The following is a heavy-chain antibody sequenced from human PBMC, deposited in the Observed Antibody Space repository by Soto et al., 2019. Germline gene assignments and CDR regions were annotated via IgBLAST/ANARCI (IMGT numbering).Heavy chain of an antibody. CDR1: GFTFSSYA. Sequence: GGSLRLSCAASGFTFSSYAMHWVRQAPGKGLEWVSVISCRAXXXYXXXSXXXXXXXPTXXAKXXLXXXXXXXXXEDTAVYYCARETRSDWGQGTLVTVSS. CDR2: ISCRAXXX. J-gene: IGHJ4*02. V-gene: IGHV3-30-3*01. D-gene: IGHD6-25*01. CDR3: ARETRSD.